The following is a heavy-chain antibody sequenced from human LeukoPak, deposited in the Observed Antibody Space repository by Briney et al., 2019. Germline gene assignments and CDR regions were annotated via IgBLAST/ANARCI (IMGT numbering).Heavy chain of an antibody. CDR2: IYYSGSI. D-gene: IGHD2-2*01. CDR3: ASSSTRHYYYYYMDV. Sequence: SETLSLICTVSGGSISSYYWSWIRQPPGKGLEWIGYIYYSGSINYNPSLKSRVTISVDTSKDQFSLKLSSVTAADTAVYYCASSSTRHYYYYYMDVWGKGTTVTVSS. CDR1: GGSISSYY. V-gene: IGHV4-59*01. J-gene: IGHJ6*03.